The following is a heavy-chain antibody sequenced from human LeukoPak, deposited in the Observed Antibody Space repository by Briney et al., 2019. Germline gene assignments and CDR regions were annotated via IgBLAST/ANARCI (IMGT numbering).Heavy chain of an antibody. CDR2: ISWNSGGI. CDR3: AKGKKMTVAGLFDY. V-gene: IGHV3-9*01. J-gene: IGHJ4*02. D-gene: IGHD6-19*01. CDR1: GFTFDDYA. Sequence: PGGSLRLSCAASGFTFDDYAMHWVRQAPGKGLEWVSGISWNSGGIGYADSVKGRFTISRDNDKNSLYLQMNSLRADDTALYYCAKGKKMTVAGLFDYWGQGTLVTVSS.